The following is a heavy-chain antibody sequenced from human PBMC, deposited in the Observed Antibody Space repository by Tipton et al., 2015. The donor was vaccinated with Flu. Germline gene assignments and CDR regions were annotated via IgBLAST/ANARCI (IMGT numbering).Heavy chain of an antibody. CDR1: GGSISRYY. D-gene: IGHD6-6*01. CDR2: IFTIGGT. Sequence: TLSLTCTVSGGSISRYYWSWIRQPAGKGLEWIGRIFTIGGTNYNPSLQSRVTMSVDTSKNQFSLKLSSVTAADTAVYYCAREGRREQLALDYWGQGTLVTVSS. V-gene: IGHV4-4*07. J-gene: IGHJ4*02. CDR3: AREGRREQLALDY.